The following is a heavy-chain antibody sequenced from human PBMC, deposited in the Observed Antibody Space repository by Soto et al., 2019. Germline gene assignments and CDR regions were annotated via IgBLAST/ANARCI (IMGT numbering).Heavy chain of an antibody. V-gene: IGHV1-8*01. CDR3: ARGGVFFFAAPTNPFDY. CDR1: GYTFTSYD. Sequence: QVQLVQSGAEVKKPGASVKVSCKASGYTFTSYDINWVRQATGQGLEWMAWMNPNSGNTGYAQKFQGRVTMTRNTSISTAYMELSSLRSEDTAVYYCARGGVFFFAAPTNPFDYWGQGTLVTVSS. D-gene: IGHD3-10*01. J-gene: IGHJ4*02. CDR2: MNPNSGNT.